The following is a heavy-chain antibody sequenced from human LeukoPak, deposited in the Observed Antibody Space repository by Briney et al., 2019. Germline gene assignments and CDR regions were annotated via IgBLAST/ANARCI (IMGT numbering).Heavy chain of an antibody. Sequence: SETLSLTCTVSGGSINSSSYYWGWIRQPPGKGLEWIGEINHSGSTNYNPSLKSRVTISVDTSKNQFSLKLSSVTAADTAVYYCARPPYSYDYRGPWYFDLWGRGTLVTVSS. V-gene: IGHV4-39*07. CDR2: INHSGST. CDR1: GGSINSSSYY. D-gene: IGHD5-18*01. CDR3: ARPPYSYDYRGPWYFDL. J-gene: IGHJ2*01.